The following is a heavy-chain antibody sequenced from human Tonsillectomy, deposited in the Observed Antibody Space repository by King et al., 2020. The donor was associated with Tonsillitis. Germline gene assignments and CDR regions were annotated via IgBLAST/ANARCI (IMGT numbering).Heavy chain of an antibody. CDR2: INPNSGGT. D-gene: IGHD6-13*01. V-gene: IGHV1-2*02. Sequence: QLVQSGAEVKKPGASVKVSCKASGYTFTGYYMHWVRQAPGQGLEWMGWINPNSGGTNYAQKFQGRVTMTRDTSISTAYMELSRLTSDDAAVYSCARGGGVAAASSEAWFDPWGQGTLVTVSS. J-gene: IGHJ5*02. CDR1: GYTFTGYY. CDR3: ARGGGVAAASSEAWFDP.